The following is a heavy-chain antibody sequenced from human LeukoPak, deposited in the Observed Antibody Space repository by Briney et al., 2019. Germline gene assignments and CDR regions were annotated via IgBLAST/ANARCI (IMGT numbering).Heavy chain of an antibody. V-gene: IGHV3-21*01. D-gene: IGHD7-27*01. CDR2: ISSRSSYK. CDR1: GFTSSSYS. Sequence: PGGSLRLSCAASGFTSSSYSMNWVRQAPGKGLEWVSSISSRSSYKYYADSVKGRFTISRDNAKNSLYLQMNSLRAEDTAVYYCARNGELGISRDAFDIWGQGTMVTVSS. CDR3: ARNGELGISRDAFDI. J-gene: IGHJ3*02.